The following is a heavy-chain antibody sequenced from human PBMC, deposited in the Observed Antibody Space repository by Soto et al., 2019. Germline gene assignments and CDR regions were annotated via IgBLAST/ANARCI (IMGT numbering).Heavy chain of an antibody. Sequence: EVQLVETGGGLIQPGGSLRLSCAASGFTVSSNYMSWVHQAPGKGLEWVSVIYSGGSTYYADSVKGRFTISRDNSKNTLYLQMNSLRAEDTAVYYCAREGGTNYYYYGMDVWGQGTTVTVSS. J-gene: IGHJ6*02. V-gene: IGHV3-53*02. CDR2: IYSGGST. D-gene: IGHD3-16*01. CDR3: AREGGTNYYYYGMDV. CDR1: GFTVSSNY.